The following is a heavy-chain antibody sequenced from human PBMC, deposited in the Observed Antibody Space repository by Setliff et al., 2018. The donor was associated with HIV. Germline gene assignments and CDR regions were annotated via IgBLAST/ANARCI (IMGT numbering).Heavy chain of an antibody. Sequence: ASVKVSCKASGYTFTSYYMHWVRQAPGQGLVWMGIINPSSGSTTFAQKFQGRVTITADASTSTAYMELISLRSEDTAVYYCARGEGSGWDTVEENYYNLDVWGPGTTVTVSS. D-gene: IGHD6-19*01. CDR1: GYTFTSYY. V-gene: IGHV1-46*01. J-gene: IGHJ6*02. CDR3: ARGEGSGWDTVEENYYNLDV. CDR2: INPSSGST.